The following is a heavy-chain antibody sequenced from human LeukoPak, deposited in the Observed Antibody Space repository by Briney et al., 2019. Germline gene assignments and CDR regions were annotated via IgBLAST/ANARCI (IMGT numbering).Heavy chain of an antibody. D-gene: IGHD6-6*01. V-gene: IGHV3-48*01. CDR3: ARVLGIAARRSDY. Sequence: QTGGSLRLPCAASGFTFSSYSMNWVRQAPGKGLEWVSYISSSSSTIYYADSVKGRFTISRDNAKNSLYLQMNSLRAEDTAVYYCARVLGIAARRSDYWGQGTLVTVSS. CDR2: ISSSSSTI. CDR1: GFTFSSYS. J-gene: IGHJ4*02.